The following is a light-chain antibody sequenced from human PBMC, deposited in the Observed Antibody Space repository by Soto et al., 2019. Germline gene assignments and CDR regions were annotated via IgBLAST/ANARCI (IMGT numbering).Light chain of an antibody. Sequence: DIQMTQSPSSLSASVGYRVSITCRASQDISSYLAWYQRQPGKVPKLLIYGASTLQSGVPSRFSGSGSGTDFTLTISSLQPEDVATYYCQKYNSDPLTFSGGTKVDIK. CDR3: QKYNSDPLT. CDR1: QDISSY. J-gene: IGKJ4*01. V-gene: IGKV1-27*01. CDR2: GAS.